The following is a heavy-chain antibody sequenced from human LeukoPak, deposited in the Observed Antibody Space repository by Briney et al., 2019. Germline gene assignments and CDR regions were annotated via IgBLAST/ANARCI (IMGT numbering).Heavy chain of an antibody. Sequence: GGSLRLSCAASGFTVDSNYLSWVRQAPGKGLEWVSTIYTGGNTYYADSVKGRFTISRDNSKNTLYLQMNSLRAEDTAVYYCAASLPNIVVVPATKGPFGYWGQGTLVTVSS. J-gene: IGHJ4*02. D-gene: IGHD2-2*01. V-gene: IGHV3-53*01. CDR3: AASLPNIVVVPATKGPFGY. CDR2: IYTGGNT. CDR1: GFTVDSNY.